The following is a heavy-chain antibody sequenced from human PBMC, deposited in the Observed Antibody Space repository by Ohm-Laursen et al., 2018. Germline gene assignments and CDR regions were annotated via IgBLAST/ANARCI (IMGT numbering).Heavy chain of an antibody. CDR3: ARMGPQQPHWYFDL. V-gene: IGHV4-34*01. CDR1: GGSFSNHY. D-gene: IGHD1/OR15-1a*01. Sequence: SQTLSLTCAVYGGSFSNHYWNWIRQTPGKGLEWIGEINQSGSTNYNPSLKSRVTISVDTSKNQFSLKLSSVTAADTAVYYCARMGPQQPHWYFDLWGRGTLVTVSS. CDR2: INQSGST. J-gene: IGHJ2*01.